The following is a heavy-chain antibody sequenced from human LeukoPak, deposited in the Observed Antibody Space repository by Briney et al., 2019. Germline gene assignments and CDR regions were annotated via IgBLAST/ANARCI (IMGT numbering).Heavy chain of an antibody. J-gene: IGHJ4*02. CDR2: IYSGGST. Sequence: GGSLRLSCAASGFTVSSNYMSWVRQAPGKGLEWVSFIYSGGSTYYADSVKGRFTISRDNSKNTLYLQMNSLTAEGTALYYCARSRDYYGSGSFDYWGQGTLVTVSS. D-gene: IGHD3-10*01. V-gene: IGHV3-66*01. CDR1: GFTVSSNY. CDR3: ARSRDYYGSGSFDY.